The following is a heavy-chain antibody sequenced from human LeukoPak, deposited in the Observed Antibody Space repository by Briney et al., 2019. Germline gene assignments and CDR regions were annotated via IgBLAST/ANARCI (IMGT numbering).Heavy chain of an antibody. Sequence: PSETLSLTCTVYAGSISSGSYYWRWIRQPPGKVLEWIGRIYTSGSTKYNPSLKSRVTISVDTSKNQCSLKLSSVTAADTAVYYCASMSGYYVPYYYYMDVWGKGTTVTVSS. D-gene: IGHD3-22*01. V-gene: IGHV4-61*02. CDR3: ASMSGYYVPYYYYMDV. J-gene: IGHJ6*03. CDR2: IYTSGST. CDR1: AGSISSGSYY.